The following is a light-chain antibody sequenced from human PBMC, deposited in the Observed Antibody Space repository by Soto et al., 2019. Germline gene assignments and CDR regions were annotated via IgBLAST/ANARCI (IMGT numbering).Light chain of an antibody. J-gene: IGLJ1*01. CDR1: RSDVGAYNY. V-gene: IGLV2-14*01. CDR2: DVS. Sequence: QSALTQPASVSGSPGQSITISCTGTRSDVGAYNYVSWYQQHPGKAPKLMIYDVSNRPSGVSNRFSGSKSGNTASLTISGFQAEDEADYYCSSFRSTSTLYVFGTGTKVTVL. CDR3: SSFRSTSTLYV.